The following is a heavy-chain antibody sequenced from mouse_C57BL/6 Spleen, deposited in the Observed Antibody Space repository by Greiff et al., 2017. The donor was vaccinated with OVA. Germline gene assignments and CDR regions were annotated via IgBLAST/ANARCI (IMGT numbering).Heavy chain of an antibody. Sequence: VKLMESGPELVKPGASVKISCKASGYAFSSSWMNWVKQRPGKGLEWIGRIYPGDGDTNYNGKFKGKATLTADKSSSTAYMQLSSLTSEDSAVYFCARDHTYWGQGTSVTVSP. CDR3: ARDHTY. V-gene: IGHV1-82*01. D-gene: IGHD6-1*01. CDR2: IYPGDGDT. CDR1: GYAFSSSW. J-gene: IGHJ4*01.